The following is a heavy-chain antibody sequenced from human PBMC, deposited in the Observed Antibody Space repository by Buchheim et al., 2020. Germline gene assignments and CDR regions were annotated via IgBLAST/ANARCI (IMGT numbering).Heavy chain of an antibody. D-gene: IGHD2-2*01. CDR3: ARYYCSSTSCYFVSSVDWFDP. J-gene: IGHJ5*02. CDR2: IYYSGST. V-gene: IGHV4-31*03. CDR1: GGSISSGGYY. Sequence: QVQLQESGPGLVKPSQTLSLTCTVSGGSISSGGYYWSWIRQHPGKGLEWIGYIYYSGSTYYNPSLKSRVTISVDTSKNQFSLKLSSVTTADTAVYYCARYYCSSTSCYFVSSVDWFDPWGQGTL.